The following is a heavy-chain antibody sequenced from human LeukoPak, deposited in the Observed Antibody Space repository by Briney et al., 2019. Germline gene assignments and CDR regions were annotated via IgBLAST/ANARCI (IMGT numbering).Heavy chain of an antibody. D-gene: IGHD6-13*01. CDR2: IIPIFGTA. J-gene: IGHJ4*02. CDR1: GGTFSSYA. CDR3: ARENRPSQQLEY. Sequence: GASVKVSCKASGGTFSSYAISWVRQAPGQGLEWMGGIIPIFGTANYAQKFQGRVTITADESTSTAYMELSSLRSEDTAVYYCARENRPSQQLEYWGQGTLFTVSS. V-gene: IGHV1-69*13.